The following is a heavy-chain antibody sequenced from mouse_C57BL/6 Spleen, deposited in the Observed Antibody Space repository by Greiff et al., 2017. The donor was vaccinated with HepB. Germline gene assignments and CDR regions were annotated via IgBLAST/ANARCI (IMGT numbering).Heavy chain of an antibody. V-gene: IGHV5-6*01. Sequence: EVKLVESGGDLVKPGGSLKLSCAASGFTFSSYGMSWVRQTPDKRLEWVATISSGGSYTYYPDSVKGRFTISRDNAKNTLYLQMSSLKSEDTAMYYCARQGDGYYVYAMDYWGQGTSVTVSS. CDR2: ISSGGSYT. J-gene: IGHJ4*01. CDR3: ARQGDGYYVYAMDY. D-gene: IGHD2-3*01. CDR1: GFTFSSYG.